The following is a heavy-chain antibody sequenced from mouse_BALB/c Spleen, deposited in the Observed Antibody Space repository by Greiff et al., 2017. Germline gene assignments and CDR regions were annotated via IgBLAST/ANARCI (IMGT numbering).Heavy chain of an antibody. V-gene: IGHV1S34*01. J-gene: IGHJ2*01. Sequence: LVKPGASVKLSCKASGYSFTGYYMHWVKQSHGKSLEWIGYISCYNGATSYNQKFKGKATFTVDTSSSTAHMQFNSLTSEDSAVYYCARYPYYYDSSYEYYFDYWGQGTTLTVAS. D-gene: IGHD1-1*01. CDR2: ISCYNGAT. CDR3: ARYPYYYDSSYEYYFDY. CDR1: GYSFTGYY.